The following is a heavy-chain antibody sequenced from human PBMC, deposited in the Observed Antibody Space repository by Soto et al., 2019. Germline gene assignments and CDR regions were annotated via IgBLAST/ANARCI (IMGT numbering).Heavy chain of an antibody. J-gene: IGHJ5*02. CDR2: INPSGGST. Sequence: ASVKVSCKASGYTFTSYYMHWVRQAPGQGLEWMGIINPSGGSTSYAQKFQGRVTMTRDTSTSTVYMELSSLRSEDTAVYYCARDVGSITIFGVVIITGSAWFDPWGQGTLVTVSS. CDR1: GYTFTSYY. V-gene: IGHV1-46*01. CDR3: ARDVGSITIFGVVIITGSAWFDP. D-gene: IGHD3-3*01.